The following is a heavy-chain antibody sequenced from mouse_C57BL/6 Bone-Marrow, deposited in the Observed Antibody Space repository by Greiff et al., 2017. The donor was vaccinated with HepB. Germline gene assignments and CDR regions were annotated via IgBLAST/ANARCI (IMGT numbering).Heavy chain of an antibody. Sequence: EVQLVESGGDLVKPGGSLKLSCAASGFTFSSYGMSWVRQTPDKRLEWVATISSGGSYTYYPDSVKGRFTISRDNAKNTLYLQMSRLKSEDTAMYYCARKRYGSSYPWYFDVWGTGTTVTVSS. J-gene: IGHJ1*03. CDR3: ARKRYGSSYPWYFDV. CDR1: GFTFSSYG. D-gene: IGHD1-1*01. V-gene: IGHV5-6*01. CDR2: ISSGGSYT.